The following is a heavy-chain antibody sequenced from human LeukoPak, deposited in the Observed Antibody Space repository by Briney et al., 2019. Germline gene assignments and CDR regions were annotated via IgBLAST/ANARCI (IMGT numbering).Heavy chain of an antibody. D-gene: IGHD3-10*01. Sequence: SETLSLTCTVSGGSVSSGSYYWSWIRQPSGKGLEWIGYIYYSGSTNYNPSLKSRVTISVDTSKNQFSLKLSSVTAADTAVYYCARSFYYGSGSYSIDYWGQGTLVTVSS. J-gene: IGHJ4*02. CDR3: ARSFYYGSGSYSIDY. CDR1: GGSVSSGSYY. V-gene: IGHV4-61*01. CDR2: IYYSGST.